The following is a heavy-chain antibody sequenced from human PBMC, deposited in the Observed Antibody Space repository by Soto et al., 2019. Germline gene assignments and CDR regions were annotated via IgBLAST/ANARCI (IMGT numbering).Heavy chain of an antibody. CDR3: ARAQGSGFLVS. CDR2: IYYSGST. D-gene: IGHD3-10*01. J-gene: IGHJ4*02. Sequence: SEPLPLTCTVSGGSSSNGDYYWSWIRQPPGKGLEWIGYIYYSGSTYYNPSLKSRVTISVDTSKNQFSLKLSSVTAADTAVYYCARAQGSGFLVSWGQGTLVTVSS. V-gene: IGHV4-30-4*01. CDR1: GGSSSNGDYY.